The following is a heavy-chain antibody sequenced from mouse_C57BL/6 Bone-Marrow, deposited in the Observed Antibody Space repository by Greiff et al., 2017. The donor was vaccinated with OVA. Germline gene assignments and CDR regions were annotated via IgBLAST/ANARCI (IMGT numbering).Heavy chain of an antibody. J-gene: IGHJ2*01. V-gene: IGHV1-78*01. CDR1: GYTFTDHT. Sequence: QVQLQQSDAELVKPGASVKISCKVSGYTFTDHTIHWMKQRPEQGLEWIGYIYPRDGSTEYNEKFKGKSTLTADKTSSTAYMQLNSLTSEDSAVYFCASPEGKGYFDYWGQGTTLTVSS. CDR3: ASPEGKGYFDY. CDR2: IYPRDGST.